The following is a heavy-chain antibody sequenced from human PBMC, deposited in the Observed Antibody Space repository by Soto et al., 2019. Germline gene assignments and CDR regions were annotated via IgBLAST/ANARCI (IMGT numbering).Heavy chain of an antibody. CDR2: INAGNGNT. CDR1: GYTFTSYA. J-gene: IGHJ6*02. Sequence: ASVKVSCKASGYTFTSYAMHWVRQAPGQRLEWMGWINAGNGNTKYSQKFQGRVTITRDTSASTAYMELSSLRSEDTAVYYCARSYCSGGSCYQVYYYGMDVWGQGTTVTVSS. D-gene: IGHD2-15*01. CDR3: ARSYCSGGSCYQVYYYGMDV. V-gene: IGHV1-3*01.